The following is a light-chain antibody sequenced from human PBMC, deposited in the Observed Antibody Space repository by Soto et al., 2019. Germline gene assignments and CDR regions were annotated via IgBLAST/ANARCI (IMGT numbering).Light chain of an antibody. CDR2: GAS. CDR1: QSVSTN. V-gene: IGKV3-15*01. CDR3: QQYNKWPRT. J-gene: IGKJ1*01. Sequence: ETVMTQAAATLSVSPGEGATLSCRASQSVSTNLAWYQQKPGQAPRLLIYGASTRVTGIPARFSGSGSGTEFTLTVSRLQSEDFAVYYCQQYNKWPRTFGQGTKVEIK.